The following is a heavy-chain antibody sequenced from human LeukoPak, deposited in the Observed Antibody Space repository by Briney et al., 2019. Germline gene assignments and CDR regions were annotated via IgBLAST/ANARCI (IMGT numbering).Heavy chain of an antibody. Sequence: PGGSLRLSCAASGFTVSSNYMSWVRQAPGKGLEWVSVIYSGGSTYYADSVKGRFTISRDNSKNTLYLQMNSLRAEDTAVYYCARKGYYYYYGMDVWGQGTTVTVSS. V-gene: IGHV3-66*01. CDR3: ARKGYYYYYGMDV. CDR2: IYSGGST. J-gene: IGHJ6*02. CDR1: GFTVSSNY.